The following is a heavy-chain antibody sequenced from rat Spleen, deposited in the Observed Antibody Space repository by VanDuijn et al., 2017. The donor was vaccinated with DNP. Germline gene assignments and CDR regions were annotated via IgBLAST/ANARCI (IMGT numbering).Heavy chain of an antibody. CDR2: ISSGGNT. D-gene: IGHD5-1*01. CDR3: TRDVPNVLDY. J-gene: IGHJ2*01. Sequence: QVQLKESGPGLVQPSQTLSLTCTVSGFSLTSYGVNWVRQPPGKGLEWIVAISSGGNTYFNPLLTSRLSIRRDTSKSQVFLKMNSLQTEDTAIYFCTRDVPNVLDYWGQGVMVTVSS. V-gene: IGHV2S12*01. CDR1: GFSLTSYG.